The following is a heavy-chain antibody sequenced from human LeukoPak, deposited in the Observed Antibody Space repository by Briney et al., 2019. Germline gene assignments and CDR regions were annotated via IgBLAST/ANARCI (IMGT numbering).Heavy chain of an antibody. Sequence: SETLSLTCTVSGGSISSYYWGWIRQPPGKGLEWIGSIYYSGSTYYNPSLKSRVTIPVDTSKNQFSLKLSSVTAADTAVYYCARGPRTRWAYYYYMDVWGKGTTVTVSS. CDR2: IYYSGST. J-gene: IGHJ6*03. CDR1: GGSISSYY. D-gene: IGHD1-26*01. CDR3: ARGPRTRWAYYYYMDV. V-gene: IGHV4-39*07.